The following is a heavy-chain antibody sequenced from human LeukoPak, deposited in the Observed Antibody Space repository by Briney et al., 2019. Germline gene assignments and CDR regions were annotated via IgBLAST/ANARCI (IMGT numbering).Heavy chain of an antibody. CDR1: GYTFNDYH. CDR2: INPNSGGT. D-gene: IGHD5-12*01. J-gene: IGHJ4*02. V-gene: IGHV1-2*04. Sequence: GASVKVSCKASGYTFNDYHIHWVRLAPGQGLEWPGWINPNSGGTNSAQKFQGWVTMTSDTSLSTAYLDLSRLTSDDTAVYYCARGGAGYSGYRYFYSFDYWGQGTLVTVSS. CDR3: ARGGAGYSGYRYFYSFDY.